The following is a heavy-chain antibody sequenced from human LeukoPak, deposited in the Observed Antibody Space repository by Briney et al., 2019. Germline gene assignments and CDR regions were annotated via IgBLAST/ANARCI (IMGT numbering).Heavy chain of an antibody. CDR2: IYYSGST. CDR3: ARDHRGYCSSTSCPYYYYGMDV. CDR1: GGSISSGDYY. Sequence: SQTLSLTCTVSGGSISSGDYYWSWIRQPPGKGLEWIGYIYYSGSTYYNPSLKSRVTISVDTSKNQFSLKLSSVTAADTAVYYCARDHRGYCSSTSCPYYYYGMDVWGQGTTVTVSS. J-gene: IGHJ6*02. D-gene: IGHD2-2*01. V-gene: IGHV4-30-4*01.